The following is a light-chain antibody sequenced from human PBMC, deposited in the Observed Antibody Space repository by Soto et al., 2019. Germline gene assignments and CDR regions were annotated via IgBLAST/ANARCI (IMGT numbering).Light chain of an antibody. CDR1: QSVTNNY. J-gene: IGKJ4*01. Sequence: EIVLTQSPGTLSLSPGERATLSCRASQSVTNNYLAWYQQKPGQAPRLLIDDASRRATGIPDRFSGSGSGTDFTLTIRRLEPEAFAVYYCQQCSFSPLTFGGGTRVEIK. CDR3: QQCSFSPLT. V-gene: IGKV3-20*01. CDR2: DAS.